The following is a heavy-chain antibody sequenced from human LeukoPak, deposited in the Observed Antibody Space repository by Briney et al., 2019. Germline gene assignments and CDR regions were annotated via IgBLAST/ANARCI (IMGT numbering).Heavy chain of an antibody. CDR1: GFTFSDYY. D-gene: IGHD5-18*01. J-gene: IGHJ4*02. CDR3: ARGWIQLWGNFDY. V-gene: IGHV3-11*04. CDR2: ISSRGSTI. Sequence: GGSLKLSCAASGFTFSDYYMSWIRQAPGKGLECVSYISSRGSTIYYADSVKGRFTLSRDNAKNSVYLQMDSLRAEDTAVYYCARGWIQLWGNFDYWGQGTLVTVSS.